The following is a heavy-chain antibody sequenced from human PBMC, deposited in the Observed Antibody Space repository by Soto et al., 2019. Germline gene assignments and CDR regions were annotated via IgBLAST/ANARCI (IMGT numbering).Heavy chain of an antibody. CDR1: GGSISSYY. D-gene: IGHD2-15*01. CDR2: IYTSGST. J-gene: IGHJ4*02. Sequence: QVQLQESGPGLVKPSETLSLTCTVSGGSISSYYWSWIRQPAGKGLEWIGRIYTSGSTNYNPSLKSRVTMSVDTSKNQFSLKLSSVTAADTAVYYCARSVGIPPNRENRLRCSGGSCYYEVWGQGTLVTVSS. CDR3: ARSVGIPPNRENRLRCSGGSCYYEV. V-gene: IGHV4-4*07.